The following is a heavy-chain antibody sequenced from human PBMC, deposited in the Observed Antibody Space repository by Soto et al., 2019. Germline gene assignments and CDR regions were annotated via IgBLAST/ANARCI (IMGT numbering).Heavy chain of an antibody. J-gene: IGHJ4*02. D-gene: IGHD1-1*01. CDR2: TTDGGNT. CDR1: AFRFSDYA. V-gene: IGHV3-23*01. CDR3: AKGPTATTTRADY. Sequence: GGSLRLSCAASAFRFSDYAMNWVRQAPGKGLEWVSQTTDGGNTYYADSVKGRFTISRDNSKNTLYLQMNSLRAEDTAVYYCAKGPTATTTRADYWGQGILVTVSS.